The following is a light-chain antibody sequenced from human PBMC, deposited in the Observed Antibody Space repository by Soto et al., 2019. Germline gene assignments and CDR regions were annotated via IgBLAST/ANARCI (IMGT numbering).Light chain of an antibody. CDR3: MQTLQTPRT. V-gene: IGKV2-28*01. CDR1: QSLLHRNGYNY. J-gene: IGKJ1*01. Sequence: DIVMTQSPLSLPVTPGEPASISCRSSQSLLHRNGYNYLDWYLQKPGQSPHLLIYLGSNRSSGVPDRFSGSGSGTDFTLKISRVEAEDVGVYYCMQTLQTPRTFGQGTKVEI. CDR2: LGS.